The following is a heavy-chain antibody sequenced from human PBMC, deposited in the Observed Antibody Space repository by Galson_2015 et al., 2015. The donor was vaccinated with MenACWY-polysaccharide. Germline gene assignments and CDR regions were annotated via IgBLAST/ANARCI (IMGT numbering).Heavy chain of an antibody. D-gene: IGHD3-3*01. CDR1: GYSFTSYA. CDR3: ARDLLRFGGWMDA. J-gene: IGHJ5*02. Sequence: SVKVSCKASGYSFTSYAIHWVRQAPGQRLEWMGGNNAGNGNIKYSQTFQGRLTITRDTSASTGYMELSSLRSEDTAVYYCARDLLRFGGWMDAWGQGTLVTVSS. CDR2: NNAGNGNI. V-gene: IGHV1-3*01.